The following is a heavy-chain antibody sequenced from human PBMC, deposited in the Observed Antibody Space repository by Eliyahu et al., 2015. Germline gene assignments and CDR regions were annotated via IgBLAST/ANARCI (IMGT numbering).Heavy chain of an antibody. V-gene: IGHV3-30*03. CDR1: GXTFSXYA. J-gene: IGHJ6*02. D-gene: IGHD1-26*01. Sequence: QVQLVESGGGVVQPGRSLXLSCAASGXTFSXYAMHWVRQAPGKGLEWVAVISYDGSNKYYADSVKGRFTISRDNSKNTLYLQMNSLRAEDTAVYYCARVGGEGARRTYYYYGMDVWGQGTTVTVSS. CDR2: ISYDGSNK. CDR3: ARVGGEGARRTYYYYGMDV.